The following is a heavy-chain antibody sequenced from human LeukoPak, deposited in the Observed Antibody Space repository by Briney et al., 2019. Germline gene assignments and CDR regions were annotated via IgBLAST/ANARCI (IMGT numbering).Heavy chain of an antibody. D-gene: IGHD3-22*01. CDR2: IYYSGST. CDR1: GGSISSYY. CDR3: ARTLGYYYHSSGYGRTRRPIFDY. Sequence: SETLSLTCTVSGGSISSYYWSWIRQPPGKGLEWIGYIYYSGSTNYNPSLKSRVTISVDTSKTQFSLKLSSVTAADTAVYYCARTLGYYYHSSGYGRTRRPIFDYWGQGTLVTVSS. J-gene: IGHJ4*02. V-gene: IGHV4-59*08.